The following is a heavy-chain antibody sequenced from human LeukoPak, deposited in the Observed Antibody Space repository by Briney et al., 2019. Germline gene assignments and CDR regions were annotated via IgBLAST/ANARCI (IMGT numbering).Heavy chain of an antibody. CDR2: IYYSGST. J-gene: IGHJ4*02. CDR3: ARMGVLWFGELNPIDY. D-gene: IGHD3-10*01. Sequence: ASETLSLTCTVSGGSIGSGSYYWGWIRQPPGKGLEWIGSIYYSGSTYYNPSLKSRVTISVDTSKNQFSLKLSSVTAADTAVYYCARMGVLWFGELNPIDYWGQGTLVTVSS. V-gene: IGHV4-39*01. CDR1: GGSIGSGSYY.